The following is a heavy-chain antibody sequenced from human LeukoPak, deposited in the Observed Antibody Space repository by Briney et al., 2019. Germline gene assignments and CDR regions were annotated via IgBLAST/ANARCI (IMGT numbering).Heavy chain of an antibody. CDR3: ARIVVVNDAFDT. J-gene: IGHJ3*02. CDR1: GFTFSSYA. V-gene: IGHV3-30*14. CDR2: ISYDGSNK. Sequence: GGSLRLSCAASGFTFSSYAMHWVRQAPGKGLEWVAVISYDGSNKYYADSVKGRFTISRDNSKNTLYLQMNSLRAEDTAVYYCARIVVVNDAFDTWGQGTMVTVSS. D-gene: IGHD3-22*01.